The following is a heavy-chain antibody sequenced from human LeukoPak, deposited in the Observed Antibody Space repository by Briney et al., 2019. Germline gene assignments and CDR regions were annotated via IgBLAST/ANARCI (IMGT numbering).Heavy chain of an antibody. V-gene: IGHV3-48*03. J-gene: IGHJ4*02. D-gene: IGHD3-16*01. CDR1: GFTFSSYE. Sequence: GGSLRLSCAASGFTFSSYEMNWVRQAPGKGLEWVSYISSSGSTIHYADSVKGRFTISRDNAKNSLYLQMNSLRAEDTAVYYCARDGDYVWGSYDYWGQGTLVTVSS. CDR2: ISSSGSTI. CDR3: ARDGDYVWGSYDY.